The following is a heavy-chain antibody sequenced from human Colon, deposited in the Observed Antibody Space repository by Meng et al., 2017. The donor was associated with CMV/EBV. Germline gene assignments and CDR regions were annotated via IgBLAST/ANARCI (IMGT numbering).Heavy chain of an antibody. D-gene: IGHD2-2*01. CDR1: GFNFQNYA. V-gene: IGHV3-23*01. Sequence: GESLKISCEVSGFNFQNYAVTWVRQAPGKGLEWVSVISGSGGVTYYADSVKGRFNISKDNTKNTVYLQMNSLRADDTAVYYCTKASIIAVPGAYFDFWGQGTLVTVSS. CDR2: ISGSGGVT. J-gene: IGHJ4*02. CDR3: TKASIIAVPGAYFDF.